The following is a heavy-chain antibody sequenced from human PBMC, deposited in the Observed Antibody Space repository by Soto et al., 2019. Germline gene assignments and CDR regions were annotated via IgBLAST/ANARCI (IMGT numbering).Heavy chain of an antibody. CDR2: IWSDGSTE. J-gene: IGHJ5*02. Sequence: GGSLRLSCAASGFTFDRYGMHWVRQAPGKGLEWVAVIWSDGSTEYYADSVKGRFTISRDNSKNTMYLQLNSLRGEDTGVYYCARGRIPSAIFDWFDPWGQGTLVTVSS. D-gene: IGHD2-2*01. CDR3: ARGRIPSAIFDWFDP. CDR1: GFTFDRYG. V-gene: IGHV3-33*01.